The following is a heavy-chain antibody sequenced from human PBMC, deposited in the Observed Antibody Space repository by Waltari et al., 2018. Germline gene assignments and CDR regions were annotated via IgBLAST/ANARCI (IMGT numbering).Heavy chain of an antibody. D-gene: IGHD6-19*01. CDR2: INSDGSST. V-gene: IGHV3-74*01. CDR1: GFTFSSYW. CDR3: TRPGCAFGGWCFWSFDY. J-gene: IGHJ4*02. Sequence: EVQLVESGGGLVQPGGSLRLSCAASGFTFSSYWMHWVRQVHGKGLVWVSCINSDGSSTTYADSVKGRFTISRDDSKSIAYLQMNSLKTEDTAVYYCTRPGCAFGGWCFWSFDYWGQGTLVTVSS.